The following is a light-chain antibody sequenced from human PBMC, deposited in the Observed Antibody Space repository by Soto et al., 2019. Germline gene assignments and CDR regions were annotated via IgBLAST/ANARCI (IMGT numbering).Light chain of an antibody. Sequence: QSVLTQPPSVFGAPGQRVTISCTGSSSNIGAGYDVHWYQQLPGTAPKLLIYGNSNRPSGVPDRFSGSKSGTSASLAITGLQAEDEAYYYCQSYDSSLSALFGGGTKLTVL. CDR2: GNS. CDR1: SSNIGAGYD. V-gene: IGLV1-40*01. CDR3: QSYDSSLSAL. J-gene: IGLJ2*01.